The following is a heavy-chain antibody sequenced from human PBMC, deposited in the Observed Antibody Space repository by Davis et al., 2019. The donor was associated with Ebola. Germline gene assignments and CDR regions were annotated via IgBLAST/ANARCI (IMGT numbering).Heavy chain of an antibody. CDR2: IWYDGSNK. CDR1: GFTFSSYG. V-gene: IGHV3-33*01. CDR3: ARVNHYYDSSGYYYYFDY. J-gene: IGHJ4*02. D-gene: IGHD3-22*01. Sequence: GESLKISCAASGFTFSSYGMHWVRQAPGKGLEWVAVIWYDGSNKYYADSVKGRFTISRDNSKNTLYLQMNSLRAEDTAVYYCARVNHYYDSSGYYYYFDYWGQGTLVTVSS.